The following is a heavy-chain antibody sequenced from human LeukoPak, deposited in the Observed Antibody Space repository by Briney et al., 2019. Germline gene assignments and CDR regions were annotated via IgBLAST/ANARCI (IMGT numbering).Heavy chain of an antibody. Sequence: SQTLSLTCTVSGVSMSSGAFYWSWIRQHPGKGLEWIGNIYYSGSTYYNPSLKSRVTISVDRSKNQFSLKLTSVTAADTAVYYCSRACPFEYYRGLDACDILGQVTRV. D-gene: IGHD2/OR15-2a*01. V-gene: IGHV4-30-4*08. J-gene: IGHJ3*02. CDR3: SRACPFEYYRGLDACDI. CDR1: GVSMSSGAFY. CDR2: IYYSGST.